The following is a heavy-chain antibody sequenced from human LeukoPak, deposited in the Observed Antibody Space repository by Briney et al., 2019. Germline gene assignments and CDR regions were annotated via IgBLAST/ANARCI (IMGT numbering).Heavy chain of an antibody. Sequence: ASVTVSCKASGYTFTGYYMHWVRQAPGQGLEWMGWINPNSGGTNYAQKFQGRVTMTRDTSISTAYMELSRLRSDDTAVYCCARRTGFFDAFGIWGQGTMVTVSS. CDR2: INPNSGGT. J-gene: IGHJ3*02. V-gene: IGHV1-2*02. CDR3: ARRTGFFDAFGI. CDR1: GYTFTGYY. D-gene: IGHD7-27*01.